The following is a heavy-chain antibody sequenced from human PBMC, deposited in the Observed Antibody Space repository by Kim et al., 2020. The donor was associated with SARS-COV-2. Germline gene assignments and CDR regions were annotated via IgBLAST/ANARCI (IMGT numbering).Heavy chain of an antibody. D-gene: IGHD3-10*01. Sequence: DSVKGRFTISRDNSKITLYLQMNSLRAEDTAVYYCAKEGAVRGVIGGMGYWGQGTLVTVSS. V-gene: IGHV3-30*02. CDR3: AKEGAVRGVIGGMGY. J-gene: IGHJ4*02.